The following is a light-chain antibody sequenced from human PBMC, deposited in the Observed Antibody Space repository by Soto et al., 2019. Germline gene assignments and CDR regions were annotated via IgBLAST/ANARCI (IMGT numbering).Light chain of an antibody. CDR1: QGIRVD. CDR3: QQSYNTTWT. V-gene: IGKV1-39*01. J-gene: IGKJ1*01. Sequence: DIQMTQSPPSLSASVGDRVTITCLASQGIRVDLGWYQQKPGKAPKLLIYAASSLQSGVPSRFGGSGSETDFTLTISSLQPEDFATYSCQQSYNTTWTFGQGTKVDIK. CDR2: AAS.